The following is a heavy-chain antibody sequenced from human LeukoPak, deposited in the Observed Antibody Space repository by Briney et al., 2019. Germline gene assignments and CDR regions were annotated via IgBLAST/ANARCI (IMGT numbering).Heavy chain of an antibody. V-gene: IGHV3-23*01. CDR3: AKGGTYYDFWSGYYTERYYFDY. Sequence: GGSLRLSCAASGFTFSSYAMSWVRQAPGKGLEWVSAISGSGGSTYYADSVKGRFTISRDNSKNTLYLQMNSPRAEDTAVYYCAKGGTYYDFWSGYYTERYYFDYWGQGTLVTVSS. D-gene: IGHD3-3*01. J-gene: IGHJ4*02. CDR2: ISGSGGST. CDR1: GFTFSSYA.